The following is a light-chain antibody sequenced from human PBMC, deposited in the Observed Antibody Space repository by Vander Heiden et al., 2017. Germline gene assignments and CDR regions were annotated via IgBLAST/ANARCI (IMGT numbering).Light chain of an antibody. J-gene: IGKJ1*01. Sequence: EIVMTQSPATLSVSPGERATLSCRASQSVSSNLAWYQQKPGQAPRLRIYGASTRATGIPARFSGSGSGTEFTLTISSLQSVDFAVYYCQQYNNWWTFGQGTKVEIK. CDR3: QQYNNWWT. CDR2: GAS. CDR1: QSVSSN. V-gene: IGKV3-15*01.